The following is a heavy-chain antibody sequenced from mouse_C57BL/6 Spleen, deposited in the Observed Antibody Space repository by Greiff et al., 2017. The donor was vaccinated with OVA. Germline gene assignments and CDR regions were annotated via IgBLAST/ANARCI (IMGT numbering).Heavy chain of an antibody. Sequence: VQLQQPGAELVMPGASVKLSCKASGYTFTSYWMHWVKQRPGQGLEWIGEIDPSDSYTNYNQKFKGKSTLTVDKSSSTAYMQLSSLTSDDSAVYYCAGGGDYDYDLYYFDYWGQGTTLTVSS. D-gene: IGHD2-4*01. CDR3: AGGGDYDYDLYYFDY. J-gene: IGHJ2*01. CDR1: GYTFTSYW. CDR2: IDPSDSYT. V-gene: IGHV1-69*01.